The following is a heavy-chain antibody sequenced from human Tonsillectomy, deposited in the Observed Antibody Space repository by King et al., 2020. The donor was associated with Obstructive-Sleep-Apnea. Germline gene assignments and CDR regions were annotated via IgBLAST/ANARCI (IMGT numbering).Heavy chain of an antibody. V-gene: IGHV4-39*07. D-gene: IGHD2-15*01. J-gene: IGHJ5*02. CDR3: AGERAAATNCFDP. CDR2: IFYSGRT. Sequence: LQLQESGPGLLKPSETLSLTCTVSGGSIRSSNYYWGWIRQPPGKGLEWIGNIFYSGRTSYNPSLKSRVTISVDTSKNQFSLKLTSVTAADTAVYYCAGERAAATNCFDPWGQGTLVTVSS. CDR1: GGSIRSSNYY.